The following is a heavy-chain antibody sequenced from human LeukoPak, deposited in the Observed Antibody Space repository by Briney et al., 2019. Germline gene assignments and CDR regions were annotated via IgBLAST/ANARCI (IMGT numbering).Heavy chain of an antibody. Sequence: GVSLRLSCAASGFTFSTYAMSWVRQAPGKGLEWVSSISGSGTTTYYADSVKGRFTIYRENSKNTLFLQMYSLAAEDTALYYCARHQTSYSSSSYTQDWGQGTLVTVSS. CDR3: ARHQTSYSSSSYTQD. CDR1: GFTFSTYA. V-gene: IGHV3-23*01. D-gene: IGHD6-13*01. CDR2: ISGSGTTT. J-gene: IGHJ4*02.